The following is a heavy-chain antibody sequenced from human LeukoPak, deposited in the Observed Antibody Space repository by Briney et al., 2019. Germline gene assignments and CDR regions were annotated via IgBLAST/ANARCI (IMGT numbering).Heavy chain of an antibody. CDR1: GGSFSGFY. V-gene: IGHV4-34*01. CDR2: INHSGST. J-gene: IGHJ6*03. D-gene: IGHD2-21*02. CDR3: ARDFVVVTAGWVADYYYMDV. Sequence: SETLSLTCAVSGGSFSGFYWSWIRQTPGKGLEWIGEINHSGSTNYNPSLKSRVTMSVDTSKNQFSLKLSSVTAADTAVYYCARDFVVVTAGWVADYYYMDVWGKGTTVTVSS.